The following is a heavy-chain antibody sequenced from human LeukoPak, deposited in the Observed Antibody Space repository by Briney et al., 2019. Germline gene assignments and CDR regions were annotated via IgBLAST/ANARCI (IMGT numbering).Heavy chain of an antibody. Sequence: GGSLRLSCAASGFTFSSYAMSWVRQAPGKGLEWVSAISGSGAGTYYADSVKGRFTISRDNSKNTLYLQMNSLRAEDTAVYYCAKGNIVVVVAATTNFDYWGQGTLVTVSS. CDR2: ISGSGAGT. V-gene: IGHV3-23*01. CDR3: AKGNIVVVVAATTNFDY. CDR1: GFTFSSYA. D-gene: IGHD2-15*01. J-gene: IGHJ4*02.